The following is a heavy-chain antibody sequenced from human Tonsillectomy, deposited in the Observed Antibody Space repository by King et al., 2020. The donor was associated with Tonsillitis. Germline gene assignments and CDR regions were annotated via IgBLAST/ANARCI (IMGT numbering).Heavy chain of an antibody. CDR3: ARCSTTMTTLYYFDY. D-gene: IGHD2/OR15-2a*01. CDR1: GGSFSSYA. V-gene: IGHV1-69*01. J-gene: IGHJ4*02. CDR2: IIPIFVTS. Sequence: QLVQSGAEVKKPGSSVKVSCKASGGSFSSYAISWVRQAPGQGLEWMGGIIPIFVTSNYAQKFQGRVTITADESTSTAYMELSSLRSEDTAVYYCARCSTTMTTLYYFDYWGQGTLVTVSS.